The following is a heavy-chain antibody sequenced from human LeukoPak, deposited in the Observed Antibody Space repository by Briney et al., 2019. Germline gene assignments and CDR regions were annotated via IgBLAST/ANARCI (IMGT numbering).Heavy chain of an antibody. V-gene: IGHV4-59*01. D-gene: IGHD6-6*01. CDR2: TYDGETT. CDR3: ARSSSSLIHDY. CDR1: GGSISGYY. J-gene: IGHJ4*02. Sequence: SETLSLTCTVSGGSISGYYWSWVRQPPGKGLEWIGYTYDGETTNYSPSLKSRVTISVDTSKNQFSLKLSSVTAADTAVYYCARSSSSLIHDYWGQGTLVTVSS.